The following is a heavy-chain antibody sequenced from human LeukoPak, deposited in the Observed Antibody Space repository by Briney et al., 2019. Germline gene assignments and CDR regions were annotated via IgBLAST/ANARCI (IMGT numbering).Heavy chain of an antibody. CDR1: GGTFSSYA. D-gene: IGHD3-10*01. CDR3: ARDWFRGNKTYYYYYMDV. V-gene: IGHV1-69*13. CDR2: IIPIFGTA. J-gene: IGHJ6*03. Sequence: SVKVSCKASGGTFSSYAISWVRQAPGQGLEWMGGIIPIFGTANYAQKFQGRVTITADESTSTAYMELSSLRSEDTAVYYCARDWFRGNKTYYYYYMDVWGKGTTVTISS.